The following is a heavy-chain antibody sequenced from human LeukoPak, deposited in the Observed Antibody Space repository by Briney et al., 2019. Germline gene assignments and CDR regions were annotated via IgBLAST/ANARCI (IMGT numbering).Heavy chain of an antibody. V-gene: IGHV3-48*04. CDR1: GFTFSSYS. D-gene: IGHD3-3*01. CDR3: AREPDGDFWSGYYDY. J-gene: IGHJ4*02. CDR2: ISSSSSTI. Sequence: PGGSLRLSCAASGFTFSSYSMNWVRQAPGKGLEWVSYISSSSSTIYYADSVKGRFTISRGNAKNSLYLQMNSLRAEDTAVYYCAREPDGDFWSGYYDYWGQGTLVTVSS.